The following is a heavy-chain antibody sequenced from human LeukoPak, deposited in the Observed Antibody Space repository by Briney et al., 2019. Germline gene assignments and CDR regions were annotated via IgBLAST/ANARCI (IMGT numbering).Heavy chain of an antibody. CDR1: GFTFSSYA. J-gene: IGHJ4*02. CDR2: ISYDGSNK. Sequence: PGRSLRLSCAASGFTFSSYAMHWVRQAPGKGLEWVAVISYDGSNKYYADSVKGRFTISRDNSKNTLYLQMNSLRAEDTAVYYCARDGYSGCSGGSCYFEYWGQGTLVTVSS. CDR3: ARDGYSGCSGGSCYFEY. V-gene: IGHV3-30*04. D-gene: IGHD2-15*01.